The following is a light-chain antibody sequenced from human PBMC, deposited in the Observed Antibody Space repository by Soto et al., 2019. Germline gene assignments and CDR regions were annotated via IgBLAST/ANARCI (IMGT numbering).Light chain of an antibody. CDR1: ESISRH. J-gene: IGKJ5*01. Sequence: DIQMTQSPSSLSESVGDRVTITCRASESISRHLNWYQQKPGKAPNLLIYAASTLQNGVPSRFTGCCSRTDFTLTISTLQTEDFSTSCCQQSYSTLSISFGHGTRLEIK. V-gene: IGKV1-39*01. CDR2: AAS. CDR3: QQSYSTLSIS.